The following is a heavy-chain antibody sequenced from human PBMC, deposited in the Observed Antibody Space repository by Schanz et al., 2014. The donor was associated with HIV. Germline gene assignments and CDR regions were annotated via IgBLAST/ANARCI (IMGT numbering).Heavy chain of an antibody. J-gene: IGHJ4*02. CDR2: INHREST. V-gene: IGHV4-34*01. CDR3: ARDNDPYYYDNSGYYDRLFDY. Sequence: QVKLQQWGAGLLKPSETLSLTCAVYGGSFTGYYWSWIRQSPGKGLEWLGQINHRESTTYNPSLQSPVTISLATPKNQFSLRMTSVPAADTAVYYCARDNDPYYYDNSGYYDRLFDYWGQGTLVTVSS. CDR1: GGSFTGYY. D-gene: IGHD3-22*01.